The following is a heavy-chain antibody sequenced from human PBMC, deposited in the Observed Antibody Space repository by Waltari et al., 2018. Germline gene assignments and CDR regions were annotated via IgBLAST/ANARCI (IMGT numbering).Heavy chain of an antibody. V-gene: IGHV3-30-3*01. Sequence: QVQLVESGGGVVQPGRSLRLSCAASGFTFSSYAMHWVRQAPGKGLEWVAVISYDGSNKYYADSVKGRFTISRDNSKNTLYLQMNSLRAEDTAVYYCARGGVVVVIPPGYWGQGTLVTVSS. J-gene: IGHJ4*02. CDR3: ARGGVVVVIPPGY. D-gene: IGHD3-22*01. CDR1: GFTFSSYA. CDR2: ISYDGSNK.